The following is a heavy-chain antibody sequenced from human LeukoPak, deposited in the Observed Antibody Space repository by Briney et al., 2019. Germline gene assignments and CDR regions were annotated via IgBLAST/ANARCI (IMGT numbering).Heavy chain of an antibody. CDR2: IYYSGST. V-gene: IGHV4-59*01. CDR3: ARVLRHCSSTSCPAPFDY. CDR1: GGSISSYY. J-gene: IGHJ4*02. Sequence: PSETLSLTCTVSGGSISSYYWSWIRQPPGKGLEWIGYIYYSGSTNYNPSLKSRVTISVDTSKNQFSLKLSSATAADTAVYYCARVLRHCSSTSCPAPFDYWGQGTLVTVSS. D-gene: IGHD2-2*01.